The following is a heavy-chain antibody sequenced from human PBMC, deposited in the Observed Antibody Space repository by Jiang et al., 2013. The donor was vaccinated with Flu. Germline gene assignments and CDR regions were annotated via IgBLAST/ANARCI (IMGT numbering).Heavy chain of an antibody. CDR2: IYYSGST. J-gene: IGHJ4*02. D-gene: IGHD3-10*01. CDR3: AALGGSGSGLYDY. V-gene: IGHV4-39*01. CDR1: GGSISSTGHF. Sequence: PGLVKPSETLSLTCTVSGGSISSTGHFWGWVRQPPGQGLVYIGSIYYSGSTYYNASLKSRVTISVDTSKNQFSLKLRSVTAADTAVYYCAALGGSGSGLYDYWGQGSLVTVSS.